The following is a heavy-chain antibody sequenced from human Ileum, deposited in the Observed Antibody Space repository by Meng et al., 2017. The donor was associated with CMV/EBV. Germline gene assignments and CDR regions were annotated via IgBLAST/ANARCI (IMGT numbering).Heavy chain of an antibody. CDR1: GGSISSDNHY. J-gene: IGHJ4*02. V-gene: IGHV4-39*07. CDR3: TRQDYSNYAGI. D-gene: IGHD4-11*01. Sequence: QLQLQESGPRLVKPSATLSLTCTVSGGSISSDNHYWGWLRQTPGKGLEWIASVYYRGSVFYNTSLKGRVTTSIDTSENQFSLKLTSVTAADTAVYYCTRQDYSNYAGIWGQGTLVTVSS. CDR2: VYYRGSV.